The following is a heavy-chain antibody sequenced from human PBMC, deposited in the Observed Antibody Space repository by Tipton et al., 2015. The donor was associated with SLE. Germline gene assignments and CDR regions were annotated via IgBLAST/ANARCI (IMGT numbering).Heavy chain of an antibody. V-gene: IGHV3-9*01. D-gene: IGHD6-13*01. CDR1: GFTFDDYA. Sequence: SLRLSCAASGFTFDDYAMHWVRQAPGKGLEWVSGISWNSGSIGYADSVKGRFTISRDNAKNSLYLQMNSLRAEDTALYYCAKDMSPLGHSSSWYGWYFDLWGRGTLVTVSS. CDR2: ISWNSGSI. J-gene: IGHJ2*01. CDR3: AKDMSPLGHSSSWYGWYFDL.